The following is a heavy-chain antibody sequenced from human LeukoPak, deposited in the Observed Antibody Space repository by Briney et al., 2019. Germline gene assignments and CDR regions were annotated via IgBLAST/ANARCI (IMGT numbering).Heavy chain of an antibody. CDR2: IYYSGST. V-gene: IGHV4-59*12. D-gene: IGHD3-3*01. Sequence: SETLSLTCTVSGGSISSYYWSWIRQPPGKGLEWIGSIYYSGSTYYNPSLKSRVTISVDTSKNQFSLKLSSVTAADTAVYYCARAGAIFGVVIPPPDYWGQGTLVTVSS. CDR1: GGSISSYY. J-gene: IGHJ4*02. CDR3: ARAGAIFGVVIPPPDY.